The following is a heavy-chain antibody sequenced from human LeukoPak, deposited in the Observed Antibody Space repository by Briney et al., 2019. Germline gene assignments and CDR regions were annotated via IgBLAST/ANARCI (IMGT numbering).Heavy chain of an antibody. J-gene: IGHJ4*02. V-gene: IGHV4-34*01. Sequence: SETLPLTCAVYGGSSSGYYWSWIRQPPGKGLEWIGEINHSGSTNYNPSLKSRVTISVDTSKNQFSLKLSSVTAADTAVYYCARDPYFVVVPAAIETRDDYWGQGTLVTVSS. CDR3: ARDPYFVVVPAAIETRDDY. CDR1: GGSSSGYY. D-gene: IGHD2-2*01. CDR2: INHSGST.